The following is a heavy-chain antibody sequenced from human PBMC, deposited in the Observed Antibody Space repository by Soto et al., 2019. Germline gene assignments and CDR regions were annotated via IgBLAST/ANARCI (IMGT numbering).Heavy chain of an antibody. J-gene: IGHJ4*02. CDR3: AKNLPRTGRFDY. Sequence: QLQLHESGPGLVKPSETLSLTCSLSGASITSTTYFWAWIRKTPGKGLEWVGSIYYSGKTHSNPSLKSPATISVDRSRNQFSLEVKSVTAADTAVYYCAKNLPRTGRFDYWGQGTVVTVSS. CDR2: IYYSGKT. CDR1: GASITSTTYF. V-gene: IGHV4-39*01.